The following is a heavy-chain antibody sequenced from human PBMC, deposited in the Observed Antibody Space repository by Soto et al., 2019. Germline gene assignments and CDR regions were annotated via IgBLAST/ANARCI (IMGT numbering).Heavy chain of an antibody. Sequence: PSETRPLTCTVSGDSIRSGNKSWSWIRQPTGKGLEWIGYIFSIGTTYYNPSLNSRLTMSLDASQNQFSLKLNSLTDADTAVYLCARVTHPFDYYYAMDVLGQWTTVAVSS. V-gene: IGHV4-30-4*01. CDR3: ARVTHPFDYYYAMDV. CDR1: GDSIRSGNKS. J-gene: IGHJ6*02. D-gene: IGHD3-16*01. CDR2: IFSIGTT.